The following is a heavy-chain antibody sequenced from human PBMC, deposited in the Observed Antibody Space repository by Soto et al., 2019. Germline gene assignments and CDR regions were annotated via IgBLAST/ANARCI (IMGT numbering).Heavy chain of an antibody. CDR3: ARDSGGMDV. CDR1: GYTFTSYA. V-gene: IGHV1-3*01. J-gene: IGHJ6*02. Sequence: QVQLVQSGAEVKKPGASVKISCKTSGYTFTSYALHWVRQAPGQRLEWMGWINAGNGNTKYSQKFQGRVIITRDTSASTAYMELRSLRSADTAVYYCARDSGGMDVWGQGTTVTVSS. CDR2: INAGNGNT.